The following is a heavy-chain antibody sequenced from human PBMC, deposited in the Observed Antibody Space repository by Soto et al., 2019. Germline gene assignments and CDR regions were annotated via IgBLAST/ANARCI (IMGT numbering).Heavy chain of an antibody. J-gene: IGHJ6*02. V-gene: IGHV5-10-1*03. CDR3: ARQIPYSSSRNTYGMDV. CDR1: GYSFTSYW. CDR2: IDPSDSYT. Sequence: EVQLVQSGAEVKKPGESLRISCKGSGYSFTSYWISWVRQMPGKGLEWMGRIDPSDSYTNYSPSFQGHVTISADKSISTAYLQWSSLKASDTAMYYCARQIPYSSSRNTYGMDVWGQGTTVTVSS. D-gene: IGHD6-13*01.